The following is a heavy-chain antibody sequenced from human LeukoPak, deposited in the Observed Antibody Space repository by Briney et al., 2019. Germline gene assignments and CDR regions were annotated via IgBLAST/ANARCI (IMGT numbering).Heavy chain of an antibody. CDR2: IYNSGRA. Sequence: KSSQTLSLTCVVSGGYIRSGGYAWSWIRQPPGKGLEWIGYIYNSGRAYSSPSLKSRVIISVDTSKNQFYLNLTSVTAADTAVYYCGRDGDYVWGNYPKYVDVWGKGTTVIVSS. V-gene: IGHV4-30-4*07. J-gene: IGHJ6*04. CDR1: GGYIRSGGYA. D-gene: IGHD3-16*02. CDR3: GRDGDYVWGNYPKYVDV.